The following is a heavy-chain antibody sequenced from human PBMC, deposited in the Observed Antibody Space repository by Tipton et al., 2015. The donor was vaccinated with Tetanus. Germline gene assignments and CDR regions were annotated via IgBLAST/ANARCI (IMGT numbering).Heavy chain of an antibody. Sequence: LVKPTETRSLTCTVSGASLRGGDYHWSWIRQPPGKGLEWIGYVFRSGSADYNPSLKSRVNISLDRSENQISLMLTSVTAADTAVYYCARVACSSTSCYSHYFDYWGPGSLVTVSS. D-gene: IGHD2-2*01. V-gene: IGHV4-30-2*01. CDR3: ARVACSSTSCYSHYFDY. CDR2: VFRSGSA. J-gene: IGHJ4*02. CDR1: GASLRGGDYH.